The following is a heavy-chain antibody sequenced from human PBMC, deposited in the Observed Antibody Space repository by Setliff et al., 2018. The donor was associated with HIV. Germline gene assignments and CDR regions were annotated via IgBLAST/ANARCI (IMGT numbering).Heavy chain of an antibody. CDR2: MYYSGNT. J-gene: IGHJ4*02. D-gene: IGHD3-22*01. CDR1: GGSIRSSSSY. V-gene: IGHV4-39*07. Sequence: LSLTCIVSGGSIRSSSSYWGWIRLPPGKGLEWIGSMYYSGNTYYNPSLKGRVTISLDKSKNQFSLKLTSVTAADTAVYYCARGTYYYETSGYHYDKTWAGTCFDYWGQGTLVTVSS. CDR3: ARGTYYYETSGYHYDKTWAGTCFDY.